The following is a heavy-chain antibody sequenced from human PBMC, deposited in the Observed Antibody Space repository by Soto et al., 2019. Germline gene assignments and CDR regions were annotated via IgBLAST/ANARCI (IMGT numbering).Heavy chain of an antibody. Sequence: PSETLSLTCAVSGGASSSSNWWSWVRQPPGKGLEWIGEIYHSGSTNYNPSLKGRDTMSVGTSKNQFSLKLSSVTAADPAVYYCARLGGFCSGTSWCAYSGMDVLGKGTTVPVSS. CDR3: ARLGGFCSGTSWCAYSGMDV. V-gene: IGHV4-4*02. CDR1: GGASSSSNW. CDR2: IYHSGST. D-gene: IGHD2-2*01. J-gene: IGHJ6*04.